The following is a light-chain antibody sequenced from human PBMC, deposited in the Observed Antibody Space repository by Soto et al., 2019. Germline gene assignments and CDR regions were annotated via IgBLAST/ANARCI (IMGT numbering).Light chain of an antibody. CDR1: QSVSSNY. CDR3: QQYGSSPRT. J-gene: IGKJ1*01. V-gene: IGKV3-20*01. Sequence: ENVLTQSPGTLSLSPGERATLSCRASQSVSSNYLAWYQQKPGQAPRLLIYDASSRATGIPDRFSGSGSGTHFTLTISRLEPEDFAVYFCQQYGSSPRTFGQGTKVEIK. CDR2: DAS.